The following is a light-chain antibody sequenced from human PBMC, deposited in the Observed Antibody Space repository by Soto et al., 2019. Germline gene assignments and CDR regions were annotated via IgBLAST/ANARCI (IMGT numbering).Light chain of an antibody. CDR1: SSDVGRYNY. CDR2: EVS. Sequence: QPVLTQPPSASGSPGQSVTISCTGTSSDVGRYNYVSWYQQEPGKAPKLIIYEVSKRPSGVPDRFSGSKSGNTASLTVSGLQAEDEADYYCSSYTGSNNLVIFGGGTKLTVL. V-gene: IGLV2-8*01. CDR3: SSYTGSNNLVI. J-gene: IGLJ2*01.